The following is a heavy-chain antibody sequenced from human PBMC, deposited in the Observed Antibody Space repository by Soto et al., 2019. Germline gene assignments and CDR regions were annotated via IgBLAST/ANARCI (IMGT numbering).Heavy chain of an antibody. CDR3: VRVLCNITGCYSMSTDY. V-gene: IGHV4-4*02. CDR1: GASISSSNC. Sequence: TSETLCLTCAVSGASISSSNCWSWVRQPPGKGLEWIGEIYHSGSTNYNPSLRSQVSISVDKSKNHFSLSLSSVTAADTAVYYCVRVLCNITGCYSMSTDYWGRGTLVTGSS. D-gene: IGHD2-2*02. J-gene: IGHJ4*02. CDR2: IYHSGST.